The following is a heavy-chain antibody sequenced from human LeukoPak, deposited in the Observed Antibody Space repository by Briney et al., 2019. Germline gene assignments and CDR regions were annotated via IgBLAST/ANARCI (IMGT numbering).Heavy chain of an antibody. CDR1: GFTFSSYS. Sequence: PGGSLRLSCAASGFTFSSYSMNWVRQAAGKGLEWVSSISSSSSYIYYADSVKGRFTISRDNAKNSLYLQMNSLRAEDTAVYYCAKDLSSGWYYFDYWGQGTLVTVSS. CDR3: AKDLSSGWYYFDY. V-gene: IGHV3-21*01. D-gene: IGHD6-19*01. CDR2: ISSSSSYI. J-gene: IGHJ4*02.